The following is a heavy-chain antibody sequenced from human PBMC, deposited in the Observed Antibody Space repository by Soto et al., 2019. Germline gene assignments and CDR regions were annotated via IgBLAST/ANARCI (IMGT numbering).Heavy chain of an antibody. CDR1: GGSFSCYY. CDR2: INHSGST. V-gene: IGHV4-34*01. CDR3: ARXTIFGVVIIGAKGGMDV. D-gene: IGHD3-3*01. Sequence: SETLSLTCAVYGGSFSCYYWSWIRQPPGKGLEWIGEINHSGSTNYNPSLKSRVTISVDTSKNQFSLKLSSVTAADTAVYYCARXTIFGVVIIGAKGGMDVWGQGTTVTVSS. J-gene: IGHJ6*02.